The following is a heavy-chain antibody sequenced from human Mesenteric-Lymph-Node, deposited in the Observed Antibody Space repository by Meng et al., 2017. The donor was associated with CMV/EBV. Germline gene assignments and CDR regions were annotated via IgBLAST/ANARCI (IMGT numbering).Heavy chain of an antibody. CDR2: IYSDGSRT. D-gene: IGHD1-1*01. CDR1: GFTISSYW. J-gene: IGHJ4*02. V-gene: IGHV3-74*01. Sequence: GESLKIACAASGFTISSYWMHWVRQAPGKGLVWVSRIYSDGSRTNYADSVKGRFTIYRDNAKNTLYLQMNSLRAEGTAVYYCARGDSTYFDYWGQGTLVTVSS. CDR3: ARGDSTYFDY.